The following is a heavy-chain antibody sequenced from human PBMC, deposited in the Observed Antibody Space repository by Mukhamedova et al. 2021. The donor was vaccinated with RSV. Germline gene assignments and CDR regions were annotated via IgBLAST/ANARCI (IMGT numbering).Heavy chain of an antibody. Sequence: WVRQAPGKGLEWVANIKEDGSQKNYVDSVKGRFTISRDNAKNSLYLQMNSLRAEDTATYYCARDYAYSRFDLWGQGTLVTVS. V-gene: IGHV3-7*01. J-gene: IGHJ5*02. CDR2: IKEDGSQK. CDR3: ARDYAYSRFDL. D-gene: IGHD1-26*01.